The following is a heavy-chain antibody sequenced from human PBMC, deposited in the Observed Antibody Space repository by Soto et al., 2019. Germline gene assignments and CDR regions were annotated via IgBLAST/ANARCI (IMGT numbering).Heavy chain of an antibody. D-gene: IGHD3-10*01. V-gene: IGHV2-5*02. CDR2: IYWDDEK. CDR3: AHRHAAYYYGSGSYYNSAFDI. J-gene: IGHJ3*02. CDR1: GFSLSTSGVG. Sequence: QITLKESGPTLVKPTQTLTLTCTFSGFSLSTSGVGVGWIRQPPGKALEWLALIYWDDEKRYSPSLKSRRTITKDTSKNQVVLTMTNMDPVDTATYYCAHRHAAYYYGSGSYYNSAFDIWGQGTMVTVSS.